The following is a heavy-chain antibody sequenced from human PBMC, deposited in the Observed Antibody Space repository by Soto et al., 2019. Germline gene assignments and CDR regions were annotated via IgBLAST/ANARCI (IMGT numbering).Heavy chain of an antibody. Sequence: QVQLVQSGAEVKKPGASVIVSCKTSGYTFSRYAIHWVRQAPGQSLEWMGWINTGNGNTKYSQKFQDRVTIIRDTSASAAYMELNSLRSEDTAVYYCARDEDYWGKGTLVTVSS. CDR1: GYTFSRYA. CDR3: ARDEDY. V-gene: IGHV1-3*04. J-gene: IGHJ4*02. CDR2: INTGNGNT.